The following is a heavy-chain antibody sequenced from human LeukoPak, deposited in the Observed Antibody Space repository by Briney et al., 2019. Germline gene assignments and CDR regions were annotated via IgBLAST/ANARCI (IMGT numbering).Heavy chain of an antibody. V-gene: IGHV4-59*01. CDR3: ARDSSEIIAAAGTYYYYGMDV. CDR1: GGSISSYY. Sequence: SETLSLTCTVSGGSISSYYWSWIRQPPGKGLEWIGYIYYSGSTNYNPSLKGRVTISVGTSKNQFSLKLSSVTAADTAVYYCARDSSEIIAAAGTYYYYGMDVWGQGTTVTVSS. J-gene: IGHJ6*02. CDR2: IYYSGST. D-gene: IGHD6-13*01.